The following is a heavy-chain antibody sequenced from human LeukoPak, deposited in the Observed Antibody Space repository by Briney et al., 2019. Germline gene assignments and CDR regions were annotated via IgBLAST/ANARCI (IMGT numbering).Heavy chain of an antibody. CDR2: ISGSGDSTYYEST. Sequence: GGSLRLSCAASGFTFDDYAMHWVRQAPGKGLEWVSGISGSGDSTYYESTYYAVSVKGRFTISRDNSKNMLYLQMNSLRAEDTAVYYCAKDRGYYDSVGYGFDIWGQGTMVTVSS. CDR3: AKDRGYYDSVGYGFDI. V-gene: IGHV3-23*01. CDR1: GFTFDDYA. J-gene: IGHJ3*02. D-gene: IGHD3-22*01.